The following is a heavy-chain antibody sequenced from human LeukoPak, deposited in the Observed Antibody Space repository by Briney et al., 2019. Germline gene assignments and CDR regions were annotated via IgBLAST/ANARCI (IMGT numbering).Heavy chain of an antibody. CDR1: GGTFSSYT. CDR2: IIPILGIA. Sequence: SVKVSCKASGGTFSSYTISWVRQAPGQGLEWMGRIIPILGIANYAQKFQGRVTITTDESTSTAYMELSSLRSEDTAVYYCARVGSGSYDYWGQGTLVTVSS. J-gene: IGHJ4*02. V-gene: IGHV1-69*16. CDR3: ARVGSGSYDY. D-gene: IGHD1-26*01.